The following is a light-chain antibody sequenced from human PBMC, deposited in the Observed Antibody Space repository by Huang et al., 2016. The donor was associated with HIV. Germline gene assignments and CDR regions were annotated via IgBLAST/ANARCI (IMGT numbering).Light chain of an antibody. CDR3: HQYYNTPYT. V-gene: IGKV4-1*01. CDR1: QSVLAISNNKNC. Sequence: DLVMTPSPDSLAVSLGERATTNCKFSQSVLAISNNKNCLAWFQQKPGPPPKLLIYWASYRESGVPDRFSGSGSGTDFTLTISSLQAEDVAVYYCHQYYNTPYTFGQGTKLEIK. CDR2: WAS. J-gene: IGKJ2*01.